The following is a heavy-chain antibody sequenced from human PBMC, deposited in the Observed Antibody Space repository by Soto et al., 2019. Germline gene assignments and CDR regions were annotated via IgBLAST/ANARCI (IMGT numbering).Heavy chain of an antibody. V-gene: IGHV4-30-2*01. CDR1: GGSISSGGYS. Sequence: QLQLQESGSGLVKPSQTLSLTCAVSGGSISSGGYSWSWIRQPPGKGLEWIGYIYHSGSTYYNPSLKSRVTISGDRSKNQFSLQLSSVTAADTAVYYCAAGGGLPRYYWCQGTRVTVSS. CDR2: IYHSGST. CDR3: AAGGGLPRYY. D-gene: IGHD5-12*01. J-gene: IGHJ4*02.